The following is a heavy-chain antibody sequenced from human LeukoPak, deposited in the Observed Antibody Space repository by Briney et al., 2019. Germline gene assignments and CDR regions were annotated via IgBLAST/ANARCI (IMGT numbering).Heavy chain of an antibody. CDR3: AGGRTTETTFYYYYYGMDV. Sequence: PSETLSLTCAVYGGSFSGYYWSWIPQPPGKGLEWIGEINHSGSTNYNPSLESRVTISVDTSKNQFSLKLSSVTAADTAVYYCAGGRTTETTFYYYYYGMDVWGRGTTVTVSS. J-gene: IGHJ6*02. D-gene: IGHD4-11*01. CDR1: GGSFSGYY. CDR2: INHSGST. V-gene: IGHV4-34*01.